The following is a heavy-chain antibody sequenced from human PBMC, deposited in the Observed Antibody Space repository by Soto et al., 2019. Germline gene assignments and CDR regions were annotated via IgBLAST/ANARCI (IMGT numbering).Heavy chain of an antibody. CDR3: ARHVVVVAATPAITDY. CDR1: GYSFTSYW. V-gene: IGHV5-51*01. CDR2: IYPGDTDT. D-gene: IGHD2-15*01. J-gene: IGHJ4*02. Sequence: GESLKISCKGSGYSFTSYWIGWVRQMPGKGLEWMGIIYPGDTDTRYSPSFQGQVTISADKSINTAYLQWSSLKASDTAMYYCARHVVVVAATPAITDYWGQGTLVTVSS.